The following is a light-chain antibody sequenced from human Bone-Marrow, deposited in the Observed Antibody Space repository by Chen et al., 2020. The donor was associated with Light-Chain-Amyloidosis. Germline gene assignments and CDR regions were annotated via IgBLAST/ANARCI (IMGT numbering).Light chain of an antibody. CDR1: SSDVGGDNH. Sequence: QSALTQPASVSGSPGQPLTISCTGTSSDVGGDNHVSWYQQHPDKAPKLSIYEVTNRPSWVPDRFSGSKSDNTASLTISGLQTEDEADYFCSAYTITNTLVFGSGTRVTVL. CDR2: EVT. J-gene: IGLJ1*01. CDR3: SAYTITNTLV. V-gene: IGLV2-14*01.